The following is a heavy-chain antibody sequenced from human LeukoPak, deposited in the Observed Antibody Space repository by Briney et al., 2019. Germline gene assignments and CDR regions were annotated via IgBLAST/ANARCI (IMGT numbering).Heavy chain of an antibody. Sequence: ASVKVSCKASGYTFTGYYMHWVRQAPGQGLEWMGWINPNSGGTNYAQKFQGRVTMTRDTSISTAYMELSRLRSDDTAVYYCARGMVRGVNNYYYYNMDVWGKGTTVTVSS. CDR3: ARGMVRGVNNYYYYNMDV. CDR1: GYTFTGYY. V-gene: IGHV1-2*02. D-gene: IGHD3-10*01. J-gene: IGHJ6*03. CDR2: INPNSGGT.